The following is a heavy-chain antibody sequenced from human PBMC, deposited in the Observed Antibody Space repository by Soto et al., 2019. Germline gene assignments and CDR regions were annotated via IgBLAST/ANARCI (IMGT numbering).Heavy chain of an antibody. CDR2: INQDGSEM. J-gene: IGHJ4*02. D-gene: IGHD5-12*01. CDR1: GFTFSRWW. CDR3: VGSGSAGY. Sequence: GGSLRLSCAASGFTFSRWWMHWVRQAPGKGLECVANINQDGSEMYYVGSVKGRFTISRDNAKNSLYLQMNSLRAEDTAVYYCVGSGSAGYSGQGTQVTVSS. V-gene: IGHV3-7*01.